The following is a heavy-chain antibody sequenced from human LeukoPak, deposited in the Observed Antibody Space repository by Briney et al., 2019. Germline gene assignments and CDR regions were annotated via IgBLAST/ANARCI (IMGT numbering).Heavy chain of an antibody. D-gene: IGHD4-11*01. Sequence: PSETLSLTCTVSGGSISSYYWSWIRQPAGKGLEWIGRIYTSGSTNYNPSLKSRVTMSVDTSKNQFSLKLSSVTAADTAVYYCARAPRPQYPQFYYYYYMDVWGKGTTVTVSS. CDR1: GGSISSYY. J-gene: IGHJ6*03. CDR3: ARAPRPQYPQFYYYYYMDV. V-gene: IGHV4-4*07. CDR2: IYTSGST.